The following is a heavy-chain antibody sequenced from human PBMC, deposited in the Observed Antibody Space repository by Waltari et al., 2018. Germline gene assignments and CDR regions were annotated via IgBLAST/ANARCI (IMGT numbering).Heavy chain of an antibody. CDR2: ISSSSSSI. J-gene: IGHJ4*02. D-gene: IGHD3-10*01. Sequence: EVQLVESGGGLIQPGGSLRLSCAASGFTFSSYSMNWVRQAPGKGLEWVSYISSSSSSIDYADSVKGRFTISRDNANNSLYLKMNSLSAEDTAVYYCARVGPGYYSDYWGQGTLVTVSS. V-gene: IGHV3-48*04. CDR3: ARVGPGYYSDY. CDR1: GFTFSSYS.